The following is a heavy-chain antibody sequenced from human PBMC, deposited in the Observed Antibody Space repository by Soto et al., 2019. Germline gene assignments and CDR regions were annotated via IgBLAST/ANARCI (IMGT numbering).Heavy chain of an antibody. CDR1: GASVSHGY. CDR3: ARSYYDSTGFAVDP. D-gene: IGHD3-22*01. Sequence: QLQLQASGPGLVKPSETLSLTCNVSGASVSHGYWSWIRQPPGKALEWIGFMYFGGSFNYNPSLTSRATISVEPSKNPFSMKLTSVTASDTAVYYCARSYYDSTGFAVDPWGQGTLVTVSS. V-gene: IGHV4-59*02. J-gene: IGHJ5*02. CDR2: MYFGGSF.